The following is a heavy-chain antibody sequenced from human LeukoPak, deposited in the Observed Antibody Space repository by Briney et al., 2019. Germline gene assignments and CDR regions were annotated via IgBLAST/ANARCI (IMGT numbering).Heavy chain of an antibody. V-gene: IGHV4-39*07. J-gene: IGHJ6*03. CDR1: GGSISSSSYY. D-gene: IGHD2-2*01. CDR2: IYYSGST. Sequence: SETLSLTCTVSGGSISSSSYYWGWIRQPPGKGLEWIGSIYYSGSTYYNPSLKSRVTISVDTSKNQFFLKLNSVTAADTAVYFCARLYSPRVVPTRDRVYYYMDVWGKGTTVTMSS. CDR3: ARLYSPRVVPTRDRVYYYMDV.